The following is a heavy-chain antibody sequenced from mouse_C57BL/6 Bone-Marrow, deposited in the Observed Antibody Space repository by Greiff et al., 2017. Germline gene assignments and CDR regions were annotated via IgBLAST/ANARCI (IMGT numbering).Heavy chain of an antibody. D-gene: IGHD2-3*01. CDR1: GYTFTSYT. Sequence: QVQLQQSGAELARPGASVKMSCKASGYTFTSYTMHWVKQRPGQGLEWIGYLNPSSGYTKYNQKFKDKATLTADKSSSTAYMQLSSLTSEDSAVYYCARGYDGYRTFDYWGQGTTLTVSS. CDR2: LNPSSGYT. J-gene: IGHJ2*01. CDR3: ARGYDGYRTFDY. V-gene: IGHV1-4*01.